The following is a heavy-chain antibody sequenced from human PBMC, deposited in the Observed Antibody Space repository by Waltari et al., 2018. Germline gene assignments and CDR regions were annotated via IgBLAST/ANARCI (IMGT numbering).Heavy chain of an antibody. CDR2: MNPNSGNT. CDR3: ARGEQQLPYYYYGMDV. Sequence: QVQLVQSGAEVKKPGASVKVSCKASGYTFTSYDINWVRQATGQGLEWMGWMNPNSGNTGYAQKFQGRVTMTRNTSISTAYMELRSLRSDDTAVYYCARGEQQLPYYYYGMDVWGQGTTVTVSS. V-gene: IGHV1-8*01. D-gene: IGHD6-13*01. CDR1: GYTFTSYD. J-gene: IGHJ6*02.